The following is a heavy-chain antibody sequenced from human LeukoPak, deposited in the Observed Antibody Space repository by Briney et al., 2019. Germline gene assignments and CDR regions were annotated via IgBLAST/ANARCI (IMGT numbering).Heavy chain of an antibody. Sequence: PSETLSLTCAVYGGSFSGYYWSWIRQPPGKGLEWIGEINHSGSTNYNPSLKSRVTISVDTSKNQFSLKLNSVTAADTAVYYCARGQMATTGADYWGQGTLVTVSS. CDR1: GGSFSGYY. V-gene: IGHV4-34*01. J-gene: IGHJ4*02. CDR2: INHSGST. D-gene: IGHD5-24*01. CDR3: ARGQMATTGADY.